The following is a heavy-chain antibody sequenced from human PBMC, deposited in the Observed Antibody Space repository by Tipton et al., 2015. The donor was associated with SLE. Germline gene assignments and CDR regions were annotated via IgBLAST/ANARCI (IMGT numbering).Heavy chain of an antibody. J-gene: IGHJ6*02. CDR1: GASISNGGYY. CDR2: ISFRGST. D-gene: IGHD6-19*01. CDR3: ARGKGNSSGWGHYYFYGMDV. V-gene: IGHV4-31*03. Sequence: TLSLTCSVSGASISNGGYYWSWIRQHPVKGLEWVGHISFRGSTSYNPSLKRRVTISEDTSKNQFSLRLNSVTAADTAVYFCARGKGNSSGWGHYYFYGMDVWGQGTTVTVSS.